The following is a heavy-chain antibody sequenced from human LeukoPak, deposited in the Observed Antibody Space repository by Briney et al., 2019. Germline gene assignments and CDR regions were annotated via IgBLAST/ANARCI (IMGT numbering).Heavy chain of an antibody. CDR3: ARDPDGSEAYFDY. CDR1: GFTFSRHG. Sequence: PGRSLRLSCAASGFTFSRHGMNWVRQAPGKGLEWVSSISSSSSYIYYADSVKGRFTVSRDNAKNSLYLQMNSLRAEDTAVYYCARDPDGSEAYFDYWGQGTLVIVSS. V-gene: IGHV3-21*01. CDR2: ISSSSSYI. D-gene: IGHD5-24*01. J-gene: IGHJ4*02.